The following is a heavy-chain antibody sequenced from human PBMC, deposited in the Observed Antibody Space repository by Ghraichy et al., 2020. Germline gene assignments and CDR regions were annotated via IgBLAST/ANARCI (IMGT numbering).Heavy chain of an antibody. V-gene: IGHV1-2*02. CDR3: ARVSSTVTTLDI. Sequence: ASVKVSCKASGYTFTGYYMHWVRQAPGQGLEWMGWINPNSGGTNYAQKFQGRVTMTRDTSISTAYMELSRLRSDDTAVYYCARVSSTVTTLDIWGQGTMVTVSS. CDR2: INPNSGGT. J-gene: IGHJ3*02. D-gene: IGHD4-17*01. CDR1: GYTFTGYY.